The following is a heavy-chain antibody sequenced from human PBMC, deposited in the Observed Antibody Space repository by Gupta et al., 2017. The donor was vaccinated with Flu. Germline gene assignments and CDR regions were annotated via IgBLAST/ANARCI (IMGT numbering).Heavy chain of an antibody. Sequence: EVQMVEPGGGLVKPGGSRRLSCEGSVFTFSGYSMNWVRQSPGKGLECVSSITGSSRNSYYSDSVRGRFTISRDNARNSLYLQMNNLRAEDTGVFFCARGAASGTVDYWGQGTLVTVSS. CDR1: VFTFSGYS. D-gene: IGHD6-13*01. CDR2: ITGSSRNS. CDR3: ARGAASGTVDY. V-gene: IGHV3-21*01. J-gene: IGHJ4*02.